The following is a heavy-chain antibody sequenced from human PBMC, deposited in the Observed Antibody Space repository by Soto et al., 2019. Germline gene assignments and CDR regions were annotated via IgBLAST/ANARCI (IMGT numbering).Heavy chain of an antibody. J-gene: IGHJ3*02. V-gene: IGHV4-39*01. CDR2: IYSSVST. D-gene: IGHD3-22*01. CDR3: ARLPYYDSPPVTFDI. Sequence: QLQLQESGPGLMKPSETLSLTCTVSGGSISSSLYYWGWIRQPPGKGLEWVGSIYSSVSTHYNPSLKSRVAISVDTSKSQFSLKLSSATAADTAVYYCARLPYYDSPPVTFDIWGQGTMVTVSS. CDR1: GGSISSSLYY.